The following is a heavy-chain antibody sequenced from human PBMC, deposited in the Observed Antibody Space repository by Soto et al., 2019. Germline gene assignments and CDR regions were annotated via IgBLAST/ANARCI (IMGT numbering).Heavy chain of an antibody. CDR1: GYIFNRYV. CDR3: ARGRGCYDY. D-gene: IGHD6-19*01. Sequence: QVQLVQSGAEVKKPGASVKVSCKASGYIFNRYVMHWVRQAPGQRPEWMGWIDAGNGKTKYSEKFQGRVTITRDTSASTAYIELTTLRSEDTAVYYCARGRGCYDYWGQGTQVIVSS. J-gene: IGHJ4*02. V-gene: IGHV1-3*01. CDR2: IDAGNGKT.